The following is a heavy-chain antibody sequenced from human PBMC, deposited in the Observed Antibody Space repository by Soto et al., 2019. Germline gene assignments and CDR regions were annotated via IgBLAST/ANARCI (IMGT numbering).Heavy chain of an antibody. CDR3: ARAVTIFGVVAPQFDY. CDR1: GGSISSGGYY. J-gene: IGHJ4*02. Sequence: QVQLQESGPGLVKPSQTLSLTCTVSGGSISSGGYYWSWIRQHPGKGLEWIGYIYSSGSTYYNPSLKSRVTLSVDPSKNQFSLKLSSVTSAATAVYYCARAVTIFGVVAPQFDYWGQVTLVTVSS. V-gene: IGHV4-31*03. D-gene: IGHD3-3*01. CDR2: IYSSGST.